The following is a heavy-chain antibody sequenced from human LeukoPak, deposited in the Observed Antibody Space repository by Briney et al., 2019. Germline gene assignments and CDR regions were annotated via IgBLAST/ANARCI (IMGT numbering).Heavy chain of an antibody. V-gene: IGHV3-23*01. CDR3: AKDLTRYTWNDADDAFDI. Sequence: GGSLRLSCAASGFTFSSYAMSWVRQAPGKGLEWVSAISGSGGSTYYADSVKGRFTISRDNSKNTLYLQMNSLRAEDTAVYYCAKDLTRYTWNDADDAFDIWGQGTMVTVSS. D-gene: IGHD1-1*01. CDR1: GFTFSSYA. J-gene: IGHJ3*02. CDR2: ISGSGGST.